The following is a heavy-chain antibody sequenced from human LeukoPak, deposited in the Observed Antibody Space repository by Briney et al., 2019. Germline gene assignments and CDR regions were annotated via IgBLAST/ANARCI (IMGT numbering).Heavy chain of an antibody. CDR3: ATDINSSSWPHY. D-gene: IGHD6-13*01. CDR2: FDPEDGET. Sequence: ASVTVSCTVSGYTLTELSMHWVRQAPGKGLEWMGGFDPEDGETIYAQKFQGRVTMTEDTSTDTAYMELSSLRSEDTAVYYCATDINSSSWPHYWGQGTLVTVSS. V-gene: IGHV1-24*01. J-gene: IGHJ4*02. CDR1: GYTLTELS.